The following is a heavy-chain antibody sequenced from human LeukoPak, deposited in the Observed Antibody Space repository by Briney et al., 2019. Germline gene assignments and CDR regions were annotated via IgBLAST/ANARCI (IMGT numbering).Heavy chain of an antibody. Sequence: GASVKVSCKASGYSFSRYGISWVRQAPGQGLEWMGWISTYNGNTNYAQKFQGRVTMTTDTSTNTAYMELRSLRSDDTAVYYCARAGSGSGWYFDYWGQGTLVTVSA. J-gene: IGHJ4*02. CDR2: ISTYNGNT. D-gene: IGHD6-19*01. CDR3: ARAGSGSGWYFDY. V-gene: IGHV1-18*01. CDR1: GYSFSRYG.